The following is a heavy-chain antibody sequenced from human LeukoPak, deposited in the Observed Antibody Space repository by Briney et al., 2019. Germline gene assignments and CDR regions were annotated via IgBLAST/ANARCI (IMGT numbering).Heavy chain of an antibody. Sequence: RGGSLRLSCAASGFTFSSYWMSWVRQAPGKGLEWVANIKQDGSEKYYVDSVKGRFTISRDNAKNSLYLQMNSLRAEDTAVYYCARDGFYCSGGSCYSDYWGQGTLVTASS. CDR3: ARDGFYCSGGSCYSDY. V-gene: IGHV3-7*01. J-gene: IGHJ4*02. CDR1: GFTFSSYW. CDR2: IKQDGSEK. D-gene: IGHD2-15*01.